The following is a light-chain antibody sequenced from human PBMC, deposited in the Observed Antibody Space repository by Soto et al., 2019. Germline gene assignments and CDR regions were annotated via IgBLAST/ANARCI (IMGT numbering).Light chain of an antibody. CDR1: QSVSSN. CDR2: GAS. J-gene: IGKJ4*01. V-gene: IGKV3-15*01. Sequence: IVMSQSPATLSVSPGERATLSCRASQSVSSNLAWYQQKPGQAPRLLIYGASTRATGIPARFSGSGSGTEFTLTISSLQSEDFAVYYCQQYIRWPLTFGGGTKVAIK. CDR3: QQYIRWPLT.